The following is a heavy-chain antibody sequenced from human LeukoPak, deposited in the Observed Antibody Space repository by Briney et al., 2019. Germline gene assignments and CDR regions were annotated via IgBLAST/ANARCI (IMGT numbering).Heavy chain of an antibody. CDR2: LYHSDSV. CDR3: ARQHDSYFYYYVDV. V-gene: IGHV4-38-2*01. CDR1: GYSVNNGYY. J-gene: IGHJ6*03. Sequence: KPSETLSLTCDVSGYSVNNGYYWVWIRQPPGKGLEWIGSLYHSDSVYYNTALQSRVSMSVDTSKNQFSLKLSFVTAADTAVYYCARQHDSYFYYYVDVWGSGTTVTVSS.